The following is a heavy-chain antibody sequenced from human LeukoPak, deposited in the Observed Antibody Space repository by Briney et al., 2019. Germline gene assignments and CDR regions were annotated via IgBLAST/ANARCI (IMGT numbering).Heavy chain of an antibody. CDR1: GFTFSDYY. CDR3: ARVDVAART. Sequence: GGSLRLSCAASGFTFSDYYMSWIRQAPGKGLEWVSYISSSNSYTNYADSVKGRFTISRDNAKNSLYLQMNSLRAEDTAVYYCARVDVAARTWGQGTLVTVSS. D-gene: IGHD6-13*01. V-gene: IGHV3-11*05. CDR2: ISSSNSYT. J-gene: IGHJ5*02.